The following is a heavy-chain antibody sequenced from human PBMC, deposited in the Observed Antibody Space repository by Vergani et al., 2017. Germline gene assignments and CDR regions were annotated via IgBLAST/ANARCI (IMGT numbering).Heavy chain of an antibody. CDR1: GFTFSSYW. D-gene: IGHD2-2*01. Sequence: EVQLVESGGGLVQPGGSLRLSCAASGFTFSSYWMSWVRQAPGKGLEWVANIKQDGSEKYYVDSVKGRFTISRANAKNSLYLQMNRLRAEDTAVYYCASPIVVVPAAIDGEGDAFDIWGQGTMVTVSS. CDR2: IKQDGSEK. V-gene: IGHV3-7*01. J-gene: IGHJ3*02. CDR3: ASPIVVVPAAIDGEGDAFDI.